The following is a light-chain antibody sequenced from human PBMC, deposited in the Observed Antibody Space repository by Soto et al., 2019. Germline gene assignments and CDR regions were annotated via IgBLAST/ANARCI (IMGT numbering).Light chain of an antibody. CDR3: QQYGSSPRT. CDR1: QSVSSSY. V-gene: IGKV3-20*01. Sequence: ERVLTQAPGTLSLSPRERATHSCRASQSVSSSYLAWYQQKPGQAPRLLIYGASSRATGISDRFSGSGSGTDFTLTISRLEPEDFAVYYCQQYGSSPRTFGQGTKVDIK. J-gene: IGKJ1*01. CDR2: GAS.